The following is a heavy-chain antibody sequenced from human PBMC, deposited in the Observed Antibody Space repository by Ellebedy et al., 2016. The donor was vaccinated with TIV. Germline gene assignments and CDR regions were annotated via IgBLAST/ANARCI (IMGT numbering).Heavy chain of an antibody. J-gene: IGHJ6*02. D-gene: IGHD2-2*01. CDR1: GFTFSSYS. Sequence: GESLKISXAASGFTFSSYSMNWVRQAPGKGLEWVSYISSSSSTIYYADSVKGRFTISRDNAKNSLYLQMNSLRAEDTAVYYCARVGYCSSTSCYGPYYYYYGMDVWGQGTTVTVSS. CDR2: ISSSSSTI. CDR3: ARVGYCSSTSCYGPYYYYYGMDV. V-gene: IGHV3-48*04.